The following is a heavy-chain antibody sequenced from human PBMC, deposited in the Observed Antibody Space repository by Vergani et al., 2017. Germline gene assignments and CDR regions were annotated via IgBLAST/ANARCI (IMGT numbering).Heavy chain of an antibody. V-gene: IGHV1-2*02. CDR3: ARDRYSSIYYYYGMDV. J-gene: IGHJ6*02. Sequence: QVQLVQSGAEVKKPGASVKVSCKASGYTFTGYYMHWVRQAPGQGLEWMGWINPNSGGTNYQQKFQGRVTMTRDTSISTAYMELSRLRSDDTAVYYCARDRYSSIYYYYGMDVWGQGTTVTVSS. CDR2: INPNSGGT. CDR1: GYTFTGYY. D-gene: IGHD5-18*01.